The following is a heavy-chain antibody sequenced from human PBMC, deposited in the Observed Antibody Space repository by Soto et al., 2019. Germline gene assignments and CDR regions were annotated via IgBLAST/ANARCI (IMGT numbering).Heavy chain of an antibody. D-gene: IGHD5-12*01. V-gene: IGHV5-51*01. CDR2: IFPGDAET. CDR1: GYNLDTHW. CDR3: ATPGGFGMDV. J-gene: IGHJ6*02. Sequence: PGESLKISCQGSGYNLDTHWIGRVRHKARKGLEWKGIIFPGDAETRYSPSYQGHITISADKSISTAYLRWSSLKASDNGMYYCATPGGFGMDVWGQGTTVTVSS.